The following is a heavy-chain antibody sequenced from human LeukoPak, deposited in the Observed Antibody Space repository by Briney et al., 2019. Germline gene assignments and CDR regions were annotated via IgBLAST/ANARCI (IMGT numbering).Heavy chain of an antibody. J-gene: IGHJ4*02. Sequence: PGGSLRLSCAASGFTFSSYGMHWVRQAPGKGLEWVAVIWYDGSNKYYADSVKGRFTISRDNSKNTLYLQMNSLRAEDTAVYYCAREEVTGTIRREEDYWGQGTLVTVSS. CDR2: IWYDGSNK. D-gene: IGHD1-20*01. V-gene: IGHV3-33*01. CDR3: AREEVTGTIRREEDY. CDR1: GFTFSSYG.